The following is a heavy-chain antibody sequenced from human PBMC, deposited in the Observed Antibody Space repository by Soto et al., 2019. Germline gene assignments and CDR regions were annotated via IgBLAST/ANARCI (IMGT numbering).Heavy chain of an antibody. CDR2: INHSGST. V-gene: IGHV4-34*01. CDR3: ARVYDFWSGPHDAFDI. D-gene: IGHD3-3*01. CDR1: GGSFSGYY. J-gene: IGHJ3*02. Sequence: SETLSLTCAVYGGSFSGYYWSWIRQPPGKGLEWIGEINHSGSTNYNPSLKSRVTISVDTSKNQFSLKLSSVTAADTAVFYCARVYDFWSGPHDAFDIWGKGTMVTVSS.